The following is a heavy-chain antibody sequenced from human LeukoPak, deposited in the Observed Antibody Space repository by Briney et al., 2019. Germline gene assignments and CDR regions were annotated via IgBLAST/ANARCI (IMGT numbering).Heavy chain of an antibody. Sequence: GGSLRLSCAASGFTFSSYWMSWVRQAPGKGLEWVANINQDGSEKYYVDSVKGRFTISRDNAKNSLYLQMNSLRAEDTAVYYCAKDYNDILTGYAPTYFDYWGQGTLVTVSS. CDR1: GFTFSSYW. CDR2: INQDGSEK. V-gene: IGHV3-7*03. J-gene: IGHJ4*02. CDR3: AKDYNDILTGYAPTYFDY. D-gene: IGHD3-9*01.